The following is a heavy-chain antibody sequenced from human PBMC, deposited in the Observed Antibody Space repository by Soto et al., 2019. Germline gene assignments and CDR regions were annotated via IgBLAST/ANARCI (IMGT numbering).Heavy chain of an antibody. Sequence: QVQLVQSGAEVKKPGSSVKVSCKASGGTFSSYAINWVRQAPGQGLEWMGGIIPIFGTANYAQKFQGRVTITEGTSTNTAYVELRSLRSEDTAVYYCASSPPPTVTMYSRYFDLWGRGTLVTVSS. D-gene: IGHD4-17*01. CDR2: IIPIFGTA. CDR1: GGTFSSYA. V-gene: IGHV1-69*14. CDR3: ASSPPPTVTMYSRYFDL. J-gene: IGHJ2*01.